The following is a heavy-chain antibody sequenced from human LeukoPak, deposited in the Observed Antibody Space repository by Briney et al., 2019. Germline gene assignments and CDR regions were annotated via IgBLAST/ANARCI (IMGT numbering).Heavy chain of an antibody. Sequence: PSETLSLTCTVSGVSASSGTYYWSWIRQPPGKGLEWIGYIYYSGSTNYNPSLKSRVTVSVDTSKNQCSLKLSSVTTADTAVYYCTRSTNLEAFDIWGQGTMVTVSS. D-gene: IGHD2-8*01. V-gene: IGHV4-61*01. J-gene: IGHJ3*02. CDR1: GVSASSGTYY. CDR3: TRSTNLEAFDI. CDR2: IYYSGST.